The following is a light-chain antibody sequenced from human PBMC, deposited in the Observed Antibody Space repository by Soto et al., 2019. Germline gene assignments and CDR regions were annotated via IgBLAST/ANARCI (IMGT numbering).Light chain of an antibody. V-gene: IGKV3-20*01. CDR1: QSVSSTF. J-gene: IGKJ4*01. CDR2: GAS. Sequence: EIVLTQSPGTLSLSPGERATLSCRASQSVSSTFLAWYQQTPGQAPRLLIYGASSRATGIPDRFSGSGSGRDFTLTISRLEPEDFAVYYCQQHGRSQTFGGGTKVEIK. CDR3: QQHGRSQT.